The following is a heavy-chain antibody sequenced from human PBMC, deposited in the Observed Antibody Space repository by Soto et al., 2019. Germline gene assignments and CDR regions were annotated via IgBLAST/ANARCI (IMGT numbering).Heavy chain of an antibody. Sequence: QVQLQESGPGLVKPSETLSLTCTVSGGSISSYYWSWIRQPPGKGLEWIGYIYYSGSTNYNPSLKIWIPIPVNTSQNQFPPELGSGTAADPAVYYCARRYGSSFDYWGQGTLVTVSS. CDR3: ARRYGSSFDY. CDR2: IYYSGST. CDR1: GGSISSYY. V-gene: IGHV4-59*08. D-gene: IGHD1-1*01. J-gene: IGHJ4*02.